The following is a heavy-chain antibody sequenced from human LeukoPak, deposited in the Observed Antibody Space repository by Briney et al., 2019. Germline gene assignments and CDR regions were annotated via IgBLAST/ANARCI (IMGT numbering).Heavy chain of an antibody. D-gene: IGHD3-16*01. CDR3: ASLGVNWFDP. V-gene: IGHV4-4*07. CDR1: GGSISSYY. CDR2: IYTSGST. Sequence: PSETLSLTCTVSGGSISSYYWSWIRQPAGKGLEWIGRIYTSGSTNYNPSLKSRVTMSVDTSKSQFFLKLSSVTAADTAVYYCASLGVNWFDPWGQGTLVTVSS. J-gene: IGHJ5*02.